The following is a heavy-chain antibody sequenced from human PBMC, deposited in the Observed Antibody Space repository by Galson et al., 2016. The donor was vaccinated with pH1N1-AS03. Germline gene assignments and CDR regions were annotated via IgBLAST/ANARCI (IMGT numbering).Heavy chain of an antibody. D-gene: IGHD3-10*01. J-gene: IGHJ4*02. Sequence: SETLSLTCTVSLGSISGYYWSWIRQPAGKRLEWIGRMYSRGDTMYSPSLDSRITMSVDTSKNQFFLSLQSVTAADTAVYYCARLGLRDNNGYYGSGYDYYDKWGQGILVTVSS. CDR3: ARLGLRDNNGYYGSGYDYYDK. CDR2: MYSRGDT. CDR1: LGSISGYY. V-gene: IGHV4-4*07.